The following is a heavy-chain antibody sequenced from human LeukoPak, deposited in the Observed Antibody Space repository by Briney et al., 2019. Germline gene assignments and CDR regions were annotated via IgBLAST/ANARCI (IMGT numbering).Heavy chain of an antibody. J-gene: IGHJ5*02. CDR1: GFTFSNAW. D-gene: IGHD2-2*01. Sequence: GGSLRLSCAASGFTFSNAWMSWVRQAPGKGLEWVSYISSSGSTIYYADSVKGRFTISRDNAKNSLYLQMNSLRAEDTAVYYCAREVYCSSTSCYAPPENWFDPWGQGTLVTVSS. CDR3: AREVYCSSTSCYAPPENWFDP. CDR2: ISSSGSTI. V-gene: IGHV3-11*04.